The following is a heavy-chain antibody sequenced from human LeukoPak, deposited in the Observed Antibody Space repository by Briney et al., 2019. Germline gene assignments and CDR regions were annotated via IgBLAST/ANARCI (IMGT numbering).Heavy chain of an antibody. CDR2: IYPSDSDA. J-gene: IGHJ3*01. V-gene: IGHV5-51*01. Sequence: GESLRISCKGSGNSFTGSWIGWVRQMPGKGLEWTGVIYPSDSDARYSPSFQGQVTISADKSISTAYLQWTTLKASDTAMYYCARGVPAGMYDAFDVWGQGTMVTVSS. CDR3: ARGVPAGMYDAFDV. CDR1: GNSFTGSW. D-gene: IGHD1-14*01.